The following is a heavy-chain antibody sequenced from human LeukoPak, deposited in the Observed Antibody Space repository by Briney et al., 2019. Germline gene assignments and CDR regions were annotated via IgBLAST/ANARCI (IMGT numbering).Heavy chain of an antibody. Sequence: GSSVKVSCKASGGTFSSYAISWVRQAPGQGLEWMGGITPIFGTANYAQKFQGRVTITTDESTSTAYMELSSLRSEDTAVYDCARGGLQLWLTARWDYMDVWGKGTTVTVSS. CDR1: GGTFSSYA. J-gene: IGHJ6*03. CDR3: ARGGLQLWLTARWDYMDV. D-gene: IGHD5-18*01. V-gene: IGHV1-69*05. CDR2: ITPIFGTA.